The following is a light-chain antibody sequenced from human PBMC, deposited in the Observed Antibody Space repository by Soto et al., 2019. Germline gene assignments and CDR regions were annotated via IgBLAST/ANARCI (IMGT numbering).Light chain of an antibody. V-gene: IGKV1-39*01. CDR1: QNINNY. CDR3: QQTNTSPLT. J-gene: IGKJ1*01. CDR2: TTS. Sequence: DSQMTQSPPSLSASVGDRITISCRSSQNINNYLNWYQQKPGKAPKLLIHTTSTLQSGAPSRFSGSGSGTDYTLTISSLQPEDFATYYCQQTNTSPLTFGQGTKVDIK.